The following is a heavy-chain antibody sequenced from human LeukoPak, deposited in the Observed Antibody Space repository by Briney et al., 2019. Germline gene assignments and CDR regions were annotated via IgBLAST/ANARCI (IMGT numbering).Heavy chain of an antibody. CDR2: IKSKTDGGTT. V-gene: IGHV3-15*01. CDR1: GFTFSNAW. CDR3: TTDSLRRGYSSPSDY. D-gene: IGHD5-18*01. Sequence: GGSLRLSCAASGFTFSNAWMSWVRQAPGKGLEWVGRIKSKTDGGTTDYAAPVKGRFAISRDDSKNTLYLQMNSLKTEDTAVYYCTTDSLRRGYSSPSDYWGQGTLVTVSS. J-gene: IGHJ4*02.